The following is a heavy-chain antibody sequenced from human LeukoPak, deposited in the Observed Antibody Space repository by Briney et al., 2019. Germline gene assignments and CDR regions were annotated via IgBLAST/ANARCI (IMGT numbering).Heavy chain of an antibody. Sequence: SETLSLTCAVYGGSFSGYYWSWIRQPPGKGLEWIGEINHSGSTNYNPSLKSRVTISVDTSKNQFSLKLSSVTAADTAVYYCARGYRYSSNCGMDVWGQGTTVTVSS. CDR2: INHSGST. V-gene: IGHV4-34*01. D-gene: IGHD6-13*01. CDR3: ARGYRYSSNCGMDV. CDR1: GGSFSGYY. J-gene: IGHJ6*02.